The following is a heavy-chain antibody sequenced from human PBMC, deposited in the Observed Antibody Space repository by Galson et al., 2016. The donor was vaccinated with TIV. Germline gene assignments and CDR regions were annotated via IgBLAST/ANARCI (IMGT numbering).Heavy chain of an antibody. CDR3: ARTYYYDSSAYSFDAFDV. CDR2: ISSGSSYI. CDR1: GFSLSLSS. Sequence: SLRLSCAASGFSLSLSSMNWVRQAPGRGLEWVSSISSGSSYIYYADSVKGRFTISRDNAKNSLYLQMNSLRAEDTAVYYCARTYYYDSSAYSFDAFDVWGQGTMVTVSS. V-gene: IGHV3-21*01. J-gene: IGHJ3*01. D-gene: IGHD3-22*01.